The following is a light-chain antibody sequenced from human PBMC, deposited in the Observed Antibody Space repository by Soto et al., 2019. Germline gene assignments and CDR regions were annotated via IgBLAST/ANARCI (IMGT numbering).Light chain of an antibody. V-gene: IGKV3-15*01. J-gene: IGKJ2*01. CDR2: GAS. Sequence: EIVMTQSPATLSVSPGERATLSCRASQSVNSNFAWYQQKLGQAPRLLIYGASTRATGIPARFSGSGSGTEFTLTISSLQSEDCAIYYCQQYNNWPYTFGHGTKVEI. CDR3: QQYNNWPYT. CDR1: QSVNSN.